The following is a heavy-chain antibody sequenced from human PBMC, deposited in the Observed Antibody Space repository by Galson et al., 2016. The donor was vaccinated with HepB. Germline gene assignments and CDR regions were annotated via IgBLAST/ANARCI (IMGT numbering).Heavy chain of an antibody. D-gene: IGHD3-10*01. Sequence: SLRLSCAASGFTFSSYGMHWIRQAPGKGLEWVAGMSFDGSKKYYADSVKGRFTISRDNSKKTLYLQMNSLRAEDSAVYHCARGHCSDVCYNNPDYWGQGTLVTVSS. CDR2: MSFDGSKK. CDR1: GFTFSSYG. CDR3: ARGHCSDVCYNNPDY. J-gene: IGHJ4*02. V-gene: IGHV3-30*03.